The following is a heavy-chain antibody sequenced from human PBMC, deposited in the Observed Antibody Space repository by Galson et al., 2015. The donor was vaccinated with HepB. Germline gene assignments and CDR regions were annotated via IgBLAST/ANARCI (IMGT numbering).Heavy chain of an antibody. D-gene: IGHD3-22*01. Sequence: SLRLSCAASGFTFSSYAMHWVRQAPGKGLEWVAVISYDGSNKYYAESVKGRFTISRDNSKNTLYLQMNSLRAEDTAVYYCARDLYYDSSGYSDLFDYWGQGTLVTVSS. CDR3: ARDLYYDSSGYSDLFDY. CDR2: ISYDGSNK. V-gene: IGHV3-30*04. CDR1: GFTFSSYA. J-gene: IGHJ4*02.